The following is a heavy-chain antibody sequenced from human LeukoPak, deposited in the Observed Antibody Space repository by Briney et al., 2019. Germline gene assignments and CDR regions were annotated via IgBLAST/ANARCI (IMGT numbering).Heavy chain of an antibody. J-gene: IGHJ5*02. V-gene: IGHV3-53*01. Sequence: GGSLRLSCAASGFTVSSNYMSWVRQAPGKGLEWVSIIYSGGSTYYADSVKGRFTISRDNSKNTLFLQMNSLRAEDTAMYYCARSNSATIPGADPWGQGTLVTASS. CDR3: ARSNSATIPGADP. CDR2: IYSGGST. CDR1: GFTVSSNY. D-gene: IGHD1-26*01.